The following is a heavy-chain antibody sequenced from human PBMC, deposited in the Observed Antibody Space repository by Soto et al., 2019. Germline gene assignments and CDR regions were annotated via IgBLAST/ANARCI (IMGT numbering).Heavy chain of an antibody. CDR1: GFTFSSYA. V-gene: IGHV3-30-3*01. CDR3: ASTLDV. J-gene: IGHJ6*02. Sequence: LRLSCAASGFTFSSYAMHWVRQAPGKGLEWVAVISYDGSNKYYADSVKGRFTISRDNSKNTLYLQMNSLRADDTAVYYCASTLDVWGQGTTVTVSS. CDR2: ISYDGSNK.